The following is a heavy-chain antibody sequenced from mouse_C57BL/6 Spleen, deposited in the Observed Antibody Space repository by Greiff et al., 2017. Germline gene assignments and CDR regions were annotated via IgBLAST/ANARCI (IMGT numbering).Heavy chain of an antibody. J-gene: IGHJ3*01. Sequence: QVQLQQPGAELVMPGASVKLSCKASGYTFTSYWMHWVKQRPGQGLEWIGEIDPSDGYTNYNQKFMGKSTLTVDKSSSPAYMLLSSLTSEDSAVYYCAYGYCQAWFAYWGQGTLVTVSA. CDR1: GYTFTSYW. D-gene: IGHD2-2*01. V-gene: IGHV1-69*01. CDR3: AYGYCQAWFAY. CDR2: IDPSDGYT.